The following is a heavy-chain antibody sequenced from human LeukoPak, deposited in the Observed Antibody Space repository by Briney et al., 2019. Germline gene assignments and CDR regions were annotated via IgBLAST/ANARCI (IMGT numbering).Heavy chain of an antibody. CDR3: ARGGGLDV. CDR2: INHNGNVN. D-gene: IGHD3-16*01. V-gene: IGHV3-7*03. CDR1: GFTFSSYC. J-gene: IGHJ6*02. Sequence: GGSLRLSCAASGFTFSSYCMNWARQAPGKGLEWVASINHNGNVNYYVDSVKGRFTISRDNAKNSLYLQMSNSRAEDTAVYFCARGGGLDVWGQGATVTVSS.